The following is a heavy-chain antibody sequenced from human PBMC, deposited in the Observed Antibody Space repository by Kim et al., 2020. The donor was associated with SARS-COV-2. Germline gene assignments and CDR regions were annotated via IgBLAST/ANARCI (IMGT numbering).Heavy chain of an antibody. CDR3: ARGVLRYYFDF. V-gene: IGHV3-53*04. Sequence: YQADPVKGRFTITGHNSKNTLYLQMNRLSAEDTAMYYCARGVLRYYFDFWGQGTLVTVSS. D-gene: IGHD3-10*01. J-gene: IGHJ4*02.